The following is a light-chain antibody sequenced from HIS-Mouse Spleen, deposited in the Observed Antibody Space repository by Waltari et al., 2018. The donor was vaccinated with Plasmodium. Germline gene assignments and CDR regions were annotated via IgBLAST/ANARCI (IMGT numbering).Light chain of an antibody. J-gene: IGKJ2*01. CDR3: QQYNSYSYT. Sequence: DIQMPQSPSTLSASLGDRVTITCRASQSISSWLAWYQQKPGKAPKLLIYKASSLESGVPSRFSGSGSGTEFTLTISSLQPDDFATYYCQQYNSYSYTFGQGTKLEIK. CDR2: KAS. V-gene: IGKV1-5*03. CDR1: QSISSW.